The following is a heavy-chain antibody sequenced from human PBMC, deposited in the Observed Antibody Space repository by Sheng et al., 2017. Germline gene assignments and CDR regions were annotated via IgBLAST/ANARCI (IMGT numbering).Heavy chain of an antibody. V-gene: IGHV3-33*01. J-gene: IGHJ4*02. Sequence: QVQLVESGGGVVQPGTSLRLSCAASGFIVSNYGMHWVRQAPGKGLEWVAVIWSDGSDKYYADSVKGRFTISRDNSKNTMYLEMNRLRAEDTAVYFCAREGIAVAGTRGFDYWGQGTLVTVSS. CDR2: IWSDGSDK. D-gene: IGHD6-19*01. CDR3: AREGIAVAGTRGFDY. CDR1: GFIVSNYG.